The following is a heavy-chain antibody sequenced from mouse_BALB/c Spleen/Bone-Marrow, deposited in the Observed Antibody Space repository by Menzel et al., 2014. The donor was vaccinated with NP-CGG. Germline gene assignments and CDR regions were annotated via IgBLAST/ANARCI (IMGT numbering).Heavy chain of an antibody. V-gene: IGHV5-9-3*01. D-gene: IGHD2-4*01. CDR3: ARHGITRLLDY. J-gene: IGHJ2*01. CDR1: EFTFSSYA. Sequence: EVQLVESGGGLVKPGGSLKLSCAASEFTFSSYAMSWVRQTPEKRLEWVATISSGGSYTYYPDSVKGRFTISRDNAKNTLYPKMSSLRSEDTAMYYCARHGITRLLDYWGQGTTHTVSS. CDR2: ISSGGSYT.